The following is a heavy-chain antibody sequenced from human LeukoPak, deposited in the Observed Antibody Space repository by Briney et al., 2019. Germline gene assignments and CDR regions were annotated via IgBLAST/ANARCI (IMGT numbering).Heavy chain of an antibody. CDR3: ARLQYCSGTSCYWFDP. J-gene: IGHJ5*02. CDR1: GGSISSGLYS. CDR2: IYHTGST. Sequence: SQTLSLTCDVSGGSISSGLYSWSWIRQPLGKGLEWIGYIYHTGSTYYNPSLKSRVTISVDTSKNQFSLRLSFVTAADTAVYYCARLQYCSGTSCYWFDPWGQGTLVTVSS. V-gene: IGHV4-30-2*01. D-gene: IGHD2-2*01.